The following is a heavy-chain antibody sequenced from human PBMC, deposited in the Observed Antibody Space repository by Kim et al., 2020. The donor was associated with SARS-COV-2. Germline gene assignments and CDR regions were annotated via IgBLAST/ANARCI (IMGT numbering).Heavy chain of an antibody. Sequence: GGSLRLSCAASGFTFSSYWMHWVRQAPGKGLVWVSRINSDGGTTSYADSVKGRFTISRDNAKSTLYLQMNSLRAEDTAVYYCASGRYTGSYYIFDYWREGTLIIVSS. CDR2: INSDGGTT. V-gene: IGHV3-74*01. CDR1: GFTFSSYW. J-gene: IGHJ4*02. D-gene: IGHD1-26*01. CDR3: ASGRYTGSYYIFDY.